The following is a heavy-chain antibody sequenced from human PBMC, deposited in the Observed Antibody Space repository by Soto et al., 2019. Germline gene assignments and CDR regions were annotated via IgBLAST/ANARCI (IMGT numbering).Heavy chain of an antibody. CDR3: ARDVNYYDSSGYYELDY. D-gene: IGHD3-22*01. V-gene: IGHV1-46*01. J-gene: IGHJ4*02. CDR2: INPSGGST. Sequence: ASVKVSCKASGYTFTSYYMHWVRQAPGQGLEWMGIINPSGGSTSYAQKFQGRVTMTRDTSTSKVYMELSSLRSEDTAVYYCARDVNYYDSSGYYELDYWGQGTLVTVSS. CDR1: GYTFTSYY.